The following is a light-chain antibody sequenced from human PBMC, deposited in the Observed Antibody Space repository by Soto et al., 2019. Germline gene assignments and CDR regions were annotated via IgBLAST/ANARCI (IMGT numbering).Light chain of an antibody. V-gene: IGKV1-39*01. CDR2: NAS. J-gene: IGKJ3*01. Sequence: DIQMTQSPSSLFASVGDRVTITCRASQSISRYLHWYQQKPGKAPNLLIYNASNLQSGVPSRFSGSGSGTEFTLTISSLQSEDFAVYYCQQYNNWPLTFGPGTKVDIK. CDR3: QQYNNWPLT. CDR1: QSISRY.